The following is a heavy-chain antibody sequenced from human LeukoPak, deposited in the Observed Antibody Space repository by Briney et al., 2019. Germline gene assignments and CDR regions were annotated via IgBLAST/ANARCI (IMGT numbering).Heavy chain of an antibody. CDR3: ARFRLHCSSTSCIPYNWFDP. J-gene: IGHJ5*02. CDR1: GYTFTSYG. V-gene: IGHV1-18*01. CDR2: ISAYNGNT. D-gene: IGHD2-2*01. Sequence: GASVKVSCKASGYTFTSYGISWVRQAPGQGLEWMGWISAYNGNTNYAQKLQGRVTMTTDTSTSTAYMELRSLRSDDTAVYYCARFRLHCSSTSCIPYNWFDPWGQGTLVTVSS.